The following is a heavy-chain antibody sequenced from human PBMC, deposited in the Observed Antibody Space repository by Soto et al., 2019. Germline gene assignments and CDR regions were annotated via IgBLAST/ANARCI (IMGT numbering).Heavy chain of an antibody. J-gene: IGHJ4*02. Sequence: QVQLQESGPGLVKPSGTLSLTCAVSGGSFTSNNWWTWVRQPPGQGLEWIGEIFRTGSTNYNPSLKSRATTSLDKSENQFSLKVASLTAEDTAVYYCASRDPGTSVDYWGQGTLVTVSS. CDR2: IFRTGST. D-gene: IGHD1-7*01. V-gene: IGHV4-4*02. CDR1: GGSFTSNNW. CDR3: ASRDPGTSVDY.